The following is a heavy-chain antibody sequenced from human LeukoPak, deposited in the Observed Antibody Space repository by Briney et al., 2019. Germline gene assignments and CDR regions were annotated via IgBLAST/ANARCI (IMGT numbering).Heavy chain of an antibody. V-gene: IGHV3-20*04. CDR3: ARDRIAARRCDY. J-gene: IGHJ4*02. CDR2: INWNGGRT. D-gene: IGHD6-6*01. CDR1: GFTFDEYG. Sequence: RTGGSLRLSCAASGFTFDEYGVSWVRQAPGKGLGWVSGINWNGGRTGYADSVKGRFTISRDNAKNSLYLQMSSLRAEDTALYYCARDRIAARRCDYWGQGTLVTVSS.